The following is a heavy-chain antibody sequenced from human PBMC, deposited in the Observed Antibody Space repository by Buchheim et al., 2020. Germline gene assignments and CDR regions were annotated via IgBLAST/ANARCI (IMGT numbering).Heavy chain of an antibody. CDR3: ARGSGNSWHLLH. CDR2: IFYSGNT. D-gene: IGHD6-13*01. J-gene: IGHJ1*01. CDR1: GGSISSDY. Sequence: QVQLQESGPGQVKPSETLSLTCTVSGGSISSDYWSWIRQSPGKGLEWIGCIFYSGNTHYNPSLKSRVTISSDKSQNQFSRKLNSVTAADTAVYYCARGSGNSWHLLHWGQGTL. V-gene: IGHV4-59*01.